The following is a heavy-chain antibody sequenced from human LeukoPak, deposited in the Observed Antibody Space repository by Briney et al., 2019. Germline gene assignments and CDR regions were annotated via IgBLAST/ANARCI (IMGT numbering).Heavy chain of an antibody. Sequence: GGSLRLSYGASVFNFSSYGMHWVRQAPSRGLEWVSVIRSYGSNKLYADSVKGRFTISRDNSKNTLYLQMNSLRAEDTAVYYCAKDRIAVTTNLVDYWGQATLVTVSS. CDR1: VFNFSSYG. D-gene: IGHD6-19*01. CDR2: IRSYGSNK. CDR3: AKDRIAVTTNLVDY. V-gene: IGHV3-30*02. J-gene: IGHJ4*02.